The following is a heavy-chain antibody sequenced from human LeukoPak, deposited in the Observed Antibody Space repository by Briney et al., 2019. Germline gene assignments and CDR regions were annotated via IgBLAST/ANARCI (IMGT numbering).Heavy chain of an antibody. J-gene: IGHJ4*02. CDR1: GYTFTSYG. Sequence: ASAKVSCKTSGYTFTSYGISWVRQAPGQGLEWMGWISAYNGNTNYAQKLQGRVTMTTDTSTSTAYMELRSLRSDDTAVYYCARDSSGWYSRGPRYWGQGTLVTVSS. CDR3: ARDSSGWYSRGPRY. CDR2: ISAYNGNT. D-gene: IGHD6-19*01. V-gene: IGHV1-18*01.